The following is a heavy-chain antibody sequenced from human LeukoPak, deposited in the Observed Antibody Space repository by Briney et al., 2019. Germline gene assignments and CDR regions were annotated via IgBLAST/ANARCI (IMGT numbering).Heavy chain of an antibody. CDR3: ARDRRVVADNYYYYYYMDV. CDR2: INTNTGNP. CDR1: GYTFTSYA. V-gene: IGHV7-4-1*02. J-gene: IGHJ6*03. D-gene: IGHD5-12*01. Sequence: ASVKVSCKASGYTFTSYAMNWVRQAPGQGLEWMGWINTNTGNPTYARGFTGRFVFSLDTSVSTAYLQISSLKAEDTAVYYCARDRRVVADNYYYYYYMDVWGKGTTVTISS.